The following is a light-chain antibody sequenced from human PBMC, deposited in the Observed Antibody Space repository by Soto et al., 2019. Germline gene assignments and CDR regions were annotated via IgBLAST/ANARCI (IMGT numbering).Light chain of an antibody. CDR3: QQYGSSPPFT. CDR1: QSVSSRY. J-gene: IGKJ2*01. Sequence: EVVLTQSPGTLSLSPGERATLSCRASQSVSSRYLAWYQQKPGQAPRLLIYGASNRATGIPDRFSGSGSGTDFTLTISRLEPEDFAVYFCQQYGSSPPFTFGQGTKVEIK. CDR2: GAS. V-gene: IGKV3-20*01.